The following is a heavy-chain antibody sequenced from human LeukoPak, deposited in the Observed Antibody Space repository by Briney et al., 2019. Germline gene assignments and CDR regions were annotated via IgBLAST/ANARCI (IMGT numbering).Heavy chain of an antibody. J-gene: IGHJ6*03. CDR1: GGTFSSYA. CDR3: ASVTPEKHLQNFYYMDV. Sequence: SVKVSCKASGGTFSSYAISWVRQAPGQGLEWMGGIIPIFGTANYAQKFQGRVTITADESTSTAYMELSSLRSEDTAVYYCASVTPEKHLQNFYYMDVWGKGTTVTVSS. CDR2: IIPIFGTA. V-gene: IGHV1-69*13. D-gene: IGHD1-1*01.